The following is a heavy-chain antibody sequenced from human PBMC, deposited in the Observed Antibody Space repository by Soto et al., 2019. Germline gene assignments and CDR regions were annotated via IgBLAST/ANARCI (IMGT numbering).Heavy chain of an antibody. V-gene: IGHV3-21*01. D-gene: IGHD4-17*01. Sequence: GGSLRLSCAASGFTFSSYSMNWVRQAPGKGLEWVSSISSSSSYIYYADSVKGRFTISRDNAKNSLYLQMNSLRAEDTAVYYCARAGYGDYESDFDYWGQGTLVTVSS. CDR1: GFTFSSYS. J-gene: IGHJ4*02. CDR3: ARAGYGDYESDFDY. CDR2: ISSSSSYI.